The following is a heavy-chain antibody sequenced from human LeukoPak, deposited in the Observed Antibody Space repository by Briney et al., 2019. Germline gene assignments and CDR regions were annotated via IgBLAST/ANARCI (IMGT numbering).Heavy chain of an antibody. D-gene: IGHD1-26*01. V-gene: IGHV3-9*01. Sequence: GGSLRLSCAASGFTFDDYAVHWVRQAPGKGLEWVSGISWNSDSVGYADSVKGRFTISRDNAKNSLYLQMNSLRAEDTALYYCAKDRSGNYWGAFDIWGQGTMVTVSS. J-gene: IGHJ3*02. CDR2: ISWNSDSV. CDR1: GFTFDDYA. CDR3: AKDRSGNYWGAFDI.